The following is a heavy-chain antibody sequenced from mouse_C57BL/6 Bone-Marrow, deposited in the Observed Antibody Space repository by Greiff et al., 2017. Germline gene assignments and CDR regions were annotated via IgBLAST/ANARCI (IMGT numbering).Heavy chain of an antibody. CDR2: VYPYNGGT. CDR1: GFTFTDYY. Sequence: EVKLQESGPVLVKPGPSVKISCKASGFTFTDYYMHWVKQSHGKSLEWIGLVYPYNGGTSYNQKFKGKATLTVDTSSSTAYMELNSLTSEDSAVYYCAREDRWLPFWYFDVWGTGTTVTVSA. D-gene: IGHD2-2*01. J-gene: IGHJ1*03. CDR3: AREDRWLPFWYFDV. V-gene: IGHV1-36*01.